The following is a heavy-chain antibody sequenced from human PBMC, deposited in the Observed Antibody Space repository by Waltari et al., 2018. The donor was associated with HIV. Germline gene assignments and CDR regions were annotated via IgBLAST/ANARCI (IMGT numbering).Heavy chain of an antibody. CDR2: IYSTGST. D-gene: IGHD1-26*01. J-gene: IGHJ4*02. CDR1: GGSISSYY. CDR3: ARTTILGATSYYFDY. V-gene: IGHV4-4*07. Sequence: QVQLQESGPGLVKPSETLSLTCTVSGGSISSYYWSWIRPPAGKGLEWIGRIYSTGSTDYNPSLKSRVTVSIDTSKIQFSLKLRYVTAADTAVYYCARTTILGATSYYFDYWGQGILVTVSS.